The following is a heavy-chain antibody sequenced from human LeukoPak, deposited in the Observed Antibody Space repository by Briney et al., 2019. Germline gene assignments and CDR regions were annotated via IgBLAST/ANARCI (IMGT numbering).Heavy chain of an antibody. J-gene: IGHJ3*02. V-gene: IGHV3-9*01. CDR2: ISWNSGTI. CDR3: VKGAAYHLGDAFDI. Sequence: PGGSLRLSCAASRFTFDDYVMNWVRQAPGKGLEWVSGISWNSGTIGYADSVKGRFTISRDNAKNSLYLQMNSLRAEDTALYYCVKGAAYHLGDAFDIWGQGTMVTVSS. CDR1: RFTFDDYV. D-gene: IGHD2-15*01.